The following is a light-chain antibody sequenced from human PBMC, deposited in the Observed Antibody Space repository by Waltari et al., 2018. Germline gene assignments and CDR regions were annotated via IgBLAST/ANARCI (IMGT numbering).Light chain of an antibody. Sequence: QLVLTQSPSASASLGASVKLTCTLRSGHGSFAIAWHQQQPEKGPRYLMKLNSDGSHSKGDGIPDRFSGSSSGAERYLTISSLQSEDEADYYCQTWGTGIRVFGGGTKLTVL. J-gene: IGLJ3*02. V-gene: IGLV4-69*01. CDR3: QTWGTGIRV. CDR1: SGHGSFA. CDR2: LNSDGSH.